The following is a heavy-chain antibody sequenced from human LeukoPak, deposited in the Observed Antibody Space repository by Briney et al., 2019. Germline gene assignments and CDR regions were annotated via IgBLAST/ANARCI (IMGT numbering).Heavy chain of an antibody. CDR1: GFTFDDYA. CDR2: ISWNSGSI. J-gene: IGHJ4*02. CDR3: AKDQYSSSWSAFDH. V-gene: IGHV3-9*03. Sequence: GGSLRLSCAASGFTFDDYAMHWVRQAPGKGLEWVSGISWNSGSIGYADSEKGRFTISRDNAKNSLYLQMNSLRAEDMALYYCAKDQYSSSWSAFDHWGQGTLVTVSS. D-gene: IGHD6-13*01.